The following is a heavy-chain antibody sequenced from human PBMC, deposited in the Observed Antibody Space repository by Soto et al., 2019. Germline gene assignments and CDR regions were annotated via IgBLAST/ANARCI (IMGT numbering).Heavy chain of an antibody. CDR2: IYYSGST. D-gene: IGHD3-3*01. CDR3: ARYEETEYFQH. J-gene: IGHJ1*01. V-gene: IGHV4-39*07. CDR1: GGSLSSSSYY. Sequence: PSETLSLTCTVSGGSLSSSSYYWGWIRQPPGKGLEWIGSIYYSGSTYYNPSLKSRVTISVDTSKNQFSLKLSSVTAADTAVYYCARYEETEYFQHWGQGTLVTVSS.